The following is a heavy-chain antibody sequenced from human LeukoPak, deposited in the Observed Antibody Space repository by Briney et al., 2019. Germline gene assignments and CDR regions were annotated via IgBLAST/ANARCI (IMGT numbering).Heavy chain of an antibody. V-gene: IGHV1-2*02. D-gene: IGHD6-13*01. CDR3: ARQDSSWWNDAFDI. J-gene: IGHJ3*02. CDR1: GYTFTGYY. Sequence: ASVKVSCKASGYTFTGYYMHWVRQAPGQGLEWMGWINPNSGGTNYAQKFQGRVTMTRDTSISTAYMELSRLRSDDTAVYYCARQDSSWWNDAFDIWGQGTMVTVSS. CDR2: INPNSGGT.